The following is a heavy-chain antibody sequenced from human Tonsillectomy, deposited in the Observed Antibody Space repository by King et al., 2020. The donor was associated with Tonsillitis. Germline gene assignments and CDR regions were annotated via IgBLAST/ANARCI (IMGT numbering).Heavy chain of an antibody. CDR2: ISGSGYKT. J-gene: IGHJ4*02. Sequence: VQLVESGGGLVQPGGPLRLSCAASGFTFRSYALSWVRQSPGKGLQGVSAISGSGYKTYYIDSVKGRLTISRDNSKNTVSLQMNSLRAEDTGVYYCVREMLTGSCADYWGQGTLVTVSS. V-gene: IGHV3-23*04. D-gene: IGHD2-15*01. CDR1: GFTFRSYA. CDR3: VREMLTGSCADY.